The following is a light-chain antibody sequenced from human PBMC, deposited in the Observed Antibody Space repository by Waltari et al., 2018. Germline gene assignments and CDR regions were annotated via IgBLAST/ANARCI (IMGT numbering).Light chain of an antibody. CDR1: QSVSTY. Sequence: EIVLTQSPGTLSLSPGDSATLSCRASQSVSTYLAWYQQKPGQAPRLLIYDASNRAAGIPARFVASGSETDFTLTISRLEPEDFAVYYCQERSNWPGGSFGGGTKVEIK. CDR3: QERSNWPGGS. CDR2: DAS. J-gene: IGKJ4*01. V-gene: IGKV3-11*01.